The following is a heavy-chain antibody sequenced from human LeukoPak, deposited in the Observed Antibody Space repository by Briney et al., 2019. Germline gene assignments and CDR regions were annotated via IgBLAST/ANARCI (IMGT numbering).Heavy chain of an antibody. CDR1: GFTFSSYA. CDR3: ARDLVRFGGWYDH. V-gene: IGHV3-23*01. Sequence: PGRSLRLSCAASGFTFSSYAMSWVRQAPGKGLEWVSAIGGGGNGFSTYYGDFMKGRFTISRDNSKNTLYLQMNSLRAEDTAVYYCARDLVRFGGWYDHWGQGTLVTVSS. J-gene: IGHJ5*02. D-gene: IGHD2-15*01. CDR2: IGGGGNGFST.